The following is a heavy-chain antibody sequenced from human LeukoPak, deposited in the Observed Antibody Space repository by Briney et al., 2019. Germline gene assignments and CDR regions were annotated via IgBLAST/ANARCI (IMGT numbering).Heavy chain of an antibody. J-gene: IGHJ6*02. V-gene: IGHV1-2*02. Sequence: ASVKVSCKASGYTLTGYYMNWVRQAPGQGLEWMGWINPNSGGTNYAQKFQGRVTMTRDTSISTAYMELSRLRSDDTAVYYCARMGQIVVPAAYYYGMDVWGQGTTVTVSS. CDR1: GYTLTGYY. CDR2: INPNSGGT. D-gene: IGHD2-2*01. CDR3: ARMGQIVVPAAYYYGMDV.